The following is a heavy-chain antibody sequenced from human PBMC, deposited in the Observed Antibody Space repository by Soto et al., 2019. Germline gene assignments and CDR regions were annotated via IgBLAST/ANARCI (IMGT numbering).Heavy chain of an antibody. CDR1: GFTFNNHA. Sequence: EVHLAESGGRLGKPGASLRLSCAASGFTFNNHAMTWVRQAQGKGLEWVATVSSGGGVSYYADSVNGRFTVSRANSKNTDSLHMDSLRADDTARYYCARDRLGFWALDSWGQGPLLTVPS. D-gene: IGHD3-10*01. J-gene: IGHJ4*02. CDR2: VSSGGGVS. V-gene: IGHV3-23*04. CDR3: ARDRLGFWALDS.